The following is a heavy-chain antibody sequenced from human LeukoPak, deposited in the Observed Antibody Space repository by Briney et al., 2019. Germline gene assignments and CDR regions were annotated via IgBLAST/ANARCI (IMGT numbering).Heavy chain of an antibody. CDR3: ARDWNWNHDY. CDR2: ISSSSSYI. J-gene: IGHJ4*02. CDR1: GFTFSSYS. Sequence: GGSPRLSCAASGFTFSSYSMNWVRQAPGKGLEWVSSISSSSSYINYADSVKGRFTISRDNAKNSLYLQMNSLRAEDTAVYYCARDWNWNHDYWGQGTLVTVSS. D-gene: IGHD1-1*01. V-gene: IGHV3-21*01.